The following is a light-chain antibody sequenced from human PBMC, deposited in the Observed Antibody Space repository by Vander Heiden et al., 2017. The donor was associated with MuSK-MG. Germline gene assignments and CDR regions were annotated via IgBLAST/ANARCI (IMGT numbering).Light chain of an antibody. J-gene: IGKJ3*01. CDR3: QQSDNTPRT. Sequence: DIQMTQSPSSLSASIGDRVTITCRASQSISTYLNWYQQKPGKAPNLLIYTASTLQDAVPSRFSGSGSGTDFTLTISMLQPEDFATYYCQQSDNTPRTFGHGSKADI. CDR1: QSISTY. V-gene: IGKV1-39*01. CDR2: TAS.